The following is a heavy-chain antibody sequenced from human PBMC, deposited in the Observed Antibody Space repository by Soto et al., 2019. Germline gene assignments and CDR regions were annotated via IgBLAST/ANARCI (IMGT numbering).Heavy chain of an antibody. J-gene: IGHJ4*02. CDR2: IYYSGSA. Sequence: SETLSLTCSVSRGSVSSGNYYWSRIRQPPEKGLDWTGYIYYSGSANHNPSLKSRVTISVDTSKKQFSLQLTSVTAADTALYFCARHDNMTLGSQYLDSWGPGTLVTVSS. CDR3: ARHDNMTLGSQYLDS. CDR1: RGSVSSGNYY. D-gene: IGHD1-1*01. V-gene: IGHV4-61*01.